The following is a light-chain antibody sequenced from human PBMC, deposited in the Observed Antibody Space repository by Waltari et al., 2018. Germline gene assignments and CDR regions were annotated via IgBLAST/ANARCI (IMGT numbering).Light chain of an antibody. CDR3: QHYVRLPAT. V-gene: IGKV3-20*01. CDR2: GAS. CDR1: QSVGRS. Sequence: EIVLTQSPGTLSLSPGERATLSCRASQSVGRSLAWYQQKPGQAPRLLIYGASSRATGVPDRFRGSGSGTDFSLTISGLEPEDFAVYYCQHYVRLPATFGQGTKVEI. J-gene: IGKJ1*01.